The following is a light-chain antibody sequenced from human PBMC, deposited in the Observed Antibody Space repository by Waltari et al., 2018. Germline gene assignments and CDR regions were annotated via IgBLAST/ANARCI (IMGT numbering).Light chain of an antibody. J-gene: IGLJ3*02. CDR3: SSYTSSSTPWV. Sequence: QSALTQPASVSGSPGQSITISCTGTSSDIGGYNYVSWYQHHPGKAPNVIIYEVSNRPSGVSNRFSGSKSGNTASLTISGLQAEDEADYYCSSYTSSSTPWVFGGGTKLTVL. CDR1: SSDIGGYNY. V-gene: IGLV2-14*01. CDR2: EVS.